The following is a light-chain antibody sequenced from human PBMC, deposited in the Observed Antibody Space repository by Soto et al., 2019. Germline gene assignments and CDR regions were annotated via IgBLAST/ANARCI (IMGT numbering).Light chain of an antibody. CDR2: AAS. J-gene: IGKJ1*01. CDR3: QQYGSSGT. V-gene: IGKV3-20*01. Sequence: PRERATLSCRASQSVSSYLAWYQQKPGQAPRLLIYAASRRAPGIPERFSGSGSGTDFTLTISRLEPEDFAVYYCQQYGSSGTFGQGTKVDI. CDR1: QSVSSY.